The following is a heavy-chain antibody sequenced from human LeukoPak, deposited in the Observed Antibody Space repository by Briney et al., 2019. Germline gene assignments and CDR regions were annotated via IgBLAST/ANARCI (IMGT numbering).Heavy chain of an antibody. D-gene: IGHD4/OR15-4a*01. V-gene: IGHV3-23*01. CDR2: IGGGGRDT. Sequence: GGSLRLSCASSGLTFSRSAMTWVRQTPGKRLDWLSTIGGGGRDTFYADSVKGRFTVSRDNSKNTLYLQMSSLRAEDTAVYFCAKNRGANYYNYYMDVWGKGTTVTVSS. CDR3: AKNRGANYYNYYMDV. CDR1: GLTFSRSA. J-gene: IGHJ6*03.